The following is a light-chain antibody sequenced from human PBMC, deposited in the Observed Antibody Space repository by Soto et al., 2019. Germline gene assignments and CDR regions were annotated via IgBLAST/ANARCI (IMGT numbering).Light chain of an antibody. CDR3: QSYDSSTLYV. Sequence: NFILTQPHSVSESPGKTVIISCTRSSGSIASNYVHWYHQRPGNAPITVIHEDNQRPSGVPDRFSGSIDISSNLAYLTISGLKTDDEGDYYCQSYDSSTLYVFGAGTKVTVL. J-gene: IGLJ1*01. CDR1: SGSIASNY. CDR2: EDN. V-gene: IGLV6-57*04.